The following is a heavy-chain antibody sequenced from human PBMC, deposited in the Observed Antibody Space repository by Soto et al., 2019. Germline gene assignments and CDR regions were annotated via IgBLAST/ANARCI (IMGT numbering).Heavy chain of an antibody. CDR3: AKDRSYSYDAFDL. J-gene: IGHJ3*01. V-gene: IGHV3-66*01. Sequence: PGGSLRLSCAGSGFTVSTSYMSWVRQAPGKGLEWVSFIHSGGSTFYADSVKDRFTVSRDNSKNTLYLQMSSLRADDTAVYYCAKDRSYSYDAFDLWGQGTMVTVAS. CDR2: IHSGGST. D-gene: IGHD2-21*01. CDR1: GFTVSTSY.